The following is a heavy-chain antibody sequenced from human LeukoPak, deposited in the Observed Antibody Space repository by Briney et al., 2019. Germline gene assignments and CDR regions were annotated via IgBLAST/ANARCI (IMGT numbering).Heavy chain of an antibody. D-gene: IGHD3-9*01. J-gene: IGHJ4*02. CDR3: ARDEDYDILTGSAPLDY. Sequence: GGSLRLSCAASGFTFSSYWMSWVRQAPGKGLEWVANVKQDGSEKYYVDSVKGRFTISRDNAKNSLYLQMNSLRAEDTAVYYCARDEDYDILTGSAPLDYWGQGTLVTVSS. CDR1: GFTFSSYW. V-gene: IGHV3-7*04. CDR2: VKQDGSEK.